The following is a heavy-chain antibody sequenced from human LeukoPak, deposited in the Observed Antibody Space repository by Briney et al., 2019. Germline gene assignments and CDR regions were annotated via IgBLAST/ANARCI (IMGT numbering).Heavy chain of an antibody. CDR1: GFISSNYG. V-gene: IGHV3-30*02. J-gene: IGHJ6*03. CDR3: ANQLEWLLCMDV. Sequence: GGSLRLSCAASGFISSNYGMHWVRQAPGKGLEWVAFIRYDGSEKYYEDSVKGRFTISRDNSKNTLYLQMHSLRAEDTSVYYCANQLEWLLCMDVWGKGTTVTVSS. D-gene: IGHD3-3*01. CDR2: IRYDGSEK.